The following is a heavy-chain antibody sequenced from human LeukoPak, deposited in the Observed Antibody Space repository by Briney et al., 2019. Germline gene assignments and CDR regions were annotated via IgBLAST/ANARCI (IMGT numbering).Heavy chain of an antibody. CDR2: INHSGST. V-gene: IGHV4-34*01. CDR1: GGSFSGYY. Sequence: SETLSLTCAVYGGSFSGYYWSWIRQPPGKGLEWIGEINHSGSTNYNPSLKSRVTISVDTSKNQFSLKLSSVTAADTAVYYCARDLVSGYYGSGSYSYYFDYWGQGTLVTVSS. D-gene: IGHD3-10*01. J-gene: IGHJ4*02. CDR3: ARDLVSGYYGSGSYSYYFDY.